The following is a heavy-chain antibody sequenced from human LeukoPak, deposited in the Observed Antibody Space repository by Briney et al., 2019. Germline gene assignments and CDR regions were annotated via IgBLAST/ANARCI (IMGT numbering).Heavy chain of an antibody. V-gene: IGHV4-59*01. Sequence: RASETLCLTCTVSGGSISSYYWSWIRQPPGKGLEWIGYIYYSGSTNYNPSPKSRVTMSVDTSKNQFSLKLSSVTAADTAVYYCARSPQIWFGELLYFFDYWGQGTLVTVSS. CDR3: ARSPQIWFGELLYFFDY. CDR2: IYYSGST. D-gene: IGHD3-10*01. J-gene: IGHJ4*02. CDR1: GGSISSYY.